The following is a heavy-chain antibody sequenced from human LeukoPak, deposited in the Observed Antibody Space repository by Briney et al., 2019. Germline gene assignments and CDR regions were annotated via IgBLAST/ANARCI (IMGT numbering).Heavy chain of an antibody. CDR1: VFTFSDHN. D-gene: IGHD1-1*01. V-gene: IGHV3-11*05. Sequence: GGSLRLSCAASVFTFSDHNMSWIRHAPGKGLEWISYISTTSSFTNFADSVKGRFIISTDNTTNSLYLPMNSLRAEDTAVYYCARDRVNWNDDGGLFDYWGQGTLVTVSS. J-gene: IGHJ4*02. CDR2: ISTTSSFT. CDR3: ARDRVNWNDDGGLFDY.